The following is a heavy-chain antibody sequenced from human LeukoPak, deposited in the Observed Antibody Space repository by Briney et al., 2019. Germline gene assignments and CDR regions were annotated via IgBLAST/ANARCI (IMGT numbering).Heavy chain of an antibody. CDR2: VSNSGTT. D-gene: IGHD6-6*01. CDR1: GGSITTFF. V-gene: IGHV4-4*07. J-gene: IGHJ4*02. CDR3: AREVTSRPLDY. Sequence: PSETLSLTCTVSGGSITTFFWSWIRQPAGKGLEWIGRVSNSGTTNYNPSLKSRVTMSVDTSKNQFSLNLTSVTVADTAVYYCAREVTSRPLDYWGQGTLVTVSS.